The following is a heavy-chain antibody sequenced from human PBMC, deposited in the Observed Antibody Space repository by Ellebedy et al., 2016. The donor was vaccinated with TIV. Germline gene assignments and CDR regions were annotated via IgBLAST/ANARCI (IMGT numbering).Heavy chain of an antibody. CDR2: IHPNSGGK. CDR3: ARAGTYGGSSRYDY. J-gene: IGHJ4*02. V-gene: IGHV1-2*02. Sequence: ASVKVSXXASGYTFTGYYMHWVRQAPGQGLEWMGWIHPNSGGKIYAQKFQGKVTMTRDPSISTVYMEVSCLTSEYTAMYYCARAGTYGGSSRYDYWGQGTLVTVSS. D-gene: IGHD1-26*01. CDR1: GYTFTGYY.